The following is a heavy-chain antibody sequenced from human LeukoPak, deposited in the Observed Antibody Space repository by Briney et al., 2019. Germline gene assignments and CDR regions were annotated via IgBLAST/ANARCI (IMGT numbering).Heavy chain of an antibody. D-gene: IGHD3-22*01. CDR2: ISYDGSNK. Sequence: GRSLRLSCAASGFTFSSYAMHWVRQAPGKGLEWVAVISYDGSNKYYADSVKGRFTISRDNSKNTPYLQMNSLRAEDTAVYYCASTVADNYYDSSGYLDYWGQGTLVTVSS. J-gene: IGHJ4*02. CDR1: GFTFSSYA. CDR3: ASTVADNYYDSSGYLDY. V-gene: IGHV3-30*04.